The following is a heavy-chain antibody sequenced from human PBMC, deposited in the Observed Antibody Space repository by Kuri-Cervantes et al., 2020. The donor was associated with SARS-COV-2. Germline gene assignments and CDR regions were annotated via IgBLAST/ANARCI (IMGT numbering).Heavy chain of an antibody. V-gene: IGHV3-53*01. CDR3: ARDRGYGSGSYSDY. CDR1: GFTVSSNY. CDR2: IYSGGST. D-gene: IGHD3-10*01. J-gene: IGHJ4*02. Sequence: GGSLRLSCTVSGFTVSSNYMSWVRQAPGKGLEWVSVIYSGGSTYYADSVKGRFTISRDNSKNTLYLQMNSLRAEDTAVYYCARDRGYGSGSYSDYWGQGTLVTVSS.